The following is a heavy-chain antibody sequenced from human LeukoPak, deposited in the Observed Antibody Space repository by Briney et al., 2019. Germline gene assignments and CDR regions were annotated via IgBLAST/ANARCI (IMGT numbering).Heavy chain of an antibody. CDR3: ARSKEGAFDI. V-gene: IGHV3-30*04. CDR2: ISYDGSNK. Sequence: PGRSLRLSCAASGFTFSSYAMHWVRQAPGKGLEWVAVISYDGSNKYYADSVKGRFTISRDNSKNTLYLQMNSLRAEDTAVYYCARSKEGAFDIWGQGTMVTVSS. CDR1: GFTFSSYA. J-gene: IGHJ3*02.